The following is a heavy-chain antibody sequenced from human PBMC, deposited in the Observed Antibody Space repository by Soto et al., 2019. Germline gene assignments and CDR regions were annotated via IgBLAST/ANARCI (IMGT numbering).Heavy chain of an antibody. D-gene: IGHD4-17*01. V-gene: IGHV1-2*04. Sequence: QVQLVQSGAEVKKPGASVKVSCKASGYTFTGYYMHWVRQAPGQGLEWMGWINPNSGGTNYAQKFQGWVTMTRDTSMSTADLELSGLRSDDTAVYYCASSSPGGDYVMGSGGFDYWGQGTLVTVSS. CDR3: ASSSPGGDYVMGSGGFDY. CDR1: GYTFTGYY. CDR2: INPNSGGT. J-gene: IGHJ4*02.